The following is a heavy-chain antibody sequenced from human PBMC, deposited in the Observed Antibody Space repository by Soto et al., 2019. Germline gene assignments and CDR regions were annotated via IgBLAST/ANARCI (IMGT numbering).Heavy chain of an antibody. CDR2: IYYSGST. J-gene: IGHJ3*02. V-gene: IGHV4-31*03. CDR3: ARVFDDSSSSRPNDAFDI. CDR1: GGSISSGGYY. D-gene: IGHD6-6*01. Sequence: SETLSLTCTVSGGSISSGGYYWSWIRQHPGKGLEWIGYIYYSGSTYYNPSLKSRVTISVDTSKNQFSLKLSSVTAADTAVYYCARVFDDSSSSRPNDAFDIWGQGTMVTVSS.